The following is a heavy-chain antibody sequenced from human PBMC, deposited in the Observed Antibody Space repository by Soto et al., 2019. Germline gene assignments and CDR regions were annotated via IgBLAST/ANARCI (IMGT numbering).Heavy chain of an antibody. D-gene: IGHD3-22*01. Sequence: SETLSLTCTVSGGSVSSGSYYWSWIRQPPGKGLEWIGYIYYSGSTNYSPSLKSRVTISVDTSKNQFSLKLSSVTAADTAVYYCARTTMIVGRLDYWGQGTLVTVSS. CDR3: ARTTMIVGRLDY. CDR1: GGSVSSGSYY. J-gene: IGHJ4*02. V-gene: IGHV4-61*01. CDR2: IYYSGST.